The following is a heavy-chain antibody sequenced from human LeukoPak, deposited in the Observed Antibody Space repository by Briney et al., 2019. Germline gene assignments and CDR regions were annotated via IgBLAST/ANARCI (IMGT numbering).Heavy chain of an antibody. Sequence: GGSLRLSCAASGFTVSSNYMSWVRQAPGKGLEWVSVIYSGGSTYYADSVKGRFTISRDNSKNTVYLQMNSLRAEDTAVYYCARDRSGGNSGREIYFDYWGQGTLVTVSS. CDR2: IYSGGST. J-gene: IGHJ4*02. CDR1: GFTVSSNY. CDR3: ARDRSGGNSGREIYFDY. V-gene: IGHV3-53*01. D-gene: IGHD4-23*01.